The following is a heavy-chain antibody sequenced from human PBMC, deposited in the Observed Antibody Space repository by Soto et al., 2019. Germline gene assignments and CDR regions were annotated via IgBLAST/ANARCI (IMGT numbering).Heavy chain of an antibody. J-gene: IGHJ5*01. CDR3: ARDQGEIVAAPTDNNGLSNRFDS. D-gene: IGHD5-12*01. CDR1: GFTFDDYA. V-gene: IGHV3-33*08. Sequence: GGSLRLSCAASGFTFDDYAMHWVRQAPGKGLEWVSGIWYDGVNKHYADSVKGRFSTSRDNSKNTVYLQINSLRAEDTAVYFCARDQGEIVAAPTDNNGLSNRFDSWGQGTLVTVSS. CDR2: IWYDGVNK.